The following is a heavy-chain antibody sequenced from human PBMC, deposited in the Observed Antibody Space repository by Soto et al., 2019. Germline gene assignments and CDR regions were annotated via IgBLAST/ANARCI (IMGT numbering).Heavy chain of an antibody. D-gene: IGHD1-1*01. Sequence: GGSLRLSCAASGFTFSSYSMNWGRQAPGKGLEWVSSISSSSSYIYYADSVKGRFTISRDNAKNSLYLHMNSLRAEDTAVYYCARMGTGYDAFDIWGQGTMVTVSS. CDR1: GFTFSSYS. CDR3: ARMGTGYDAFDI. CDR2: ISSSSSYI. J-gene: IGHJ3*02. V-gene: IGHV3-21*01.